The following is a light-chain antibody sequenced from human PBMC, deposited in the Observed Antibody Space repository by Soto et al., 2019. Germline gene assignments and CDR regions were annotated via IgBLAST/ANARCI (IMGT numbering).Light chain of an antibody. J-gene: IGLJ1*01. V-gene: IGLV2-14*01. CDR2: EVS. Sequence: QSAMSQPASVCGSTGQSITISCTGTSSDVGGYTYVSWYQQYPGKAPKLMIFEVSNRPSGVSHRFSGSKSGNTASLTISGLQAEDEADYYCSSYTSSTIRVFGTGTKVTVL. CDR3: SSYTSSTIRV. CDR1: SSDVGGYTY.